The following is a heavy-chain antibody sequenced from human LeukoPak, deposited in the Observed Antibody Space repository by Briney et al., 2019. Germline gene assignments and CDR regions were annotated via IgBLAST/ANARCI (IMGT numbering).Heavy chain of an antibody. J-gene: IGHJ4*02. CDR2: INQDGSEK. D-gene: IGHD3-16*01. Sequence: GGSLRLSCAASGFTFTTYWMSWVRQAPGKGLEWVANINQDGSEKYYEDSVKGRFTISRDNGKNSLYLQMNSLGAEDTAVYYCARGGKLHPQSPYWGQGTLVTVSS. V-gene: IGHV3-7*01. CDR3: ARGGKLHPQSPY. CDR1: GFTFTTYW.